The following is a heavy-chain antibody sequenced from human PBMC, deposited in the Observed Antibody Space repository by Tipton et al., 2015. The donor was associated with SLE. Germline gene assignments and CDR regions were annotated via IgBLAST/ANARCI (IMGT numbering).Heavy chain of an antibody. CDR1: GGSISSLY. D-gene: IGHD3-3*01. J-gene: IGHJ4*02. CDR3: AYYDFWSGRDI. CDR2: IYSSGNT. V-gene: IGHV4-59*07. Sequence: TLSLTCTVSGGSISSLYCNWIRQPPGKGLEWIGYIYSSGNTNYNPSLKSRVTISVDTSKNQFSLKLGSVTAADTAVYYCAYYDFWSGRDIWGQGTLVTVSS.